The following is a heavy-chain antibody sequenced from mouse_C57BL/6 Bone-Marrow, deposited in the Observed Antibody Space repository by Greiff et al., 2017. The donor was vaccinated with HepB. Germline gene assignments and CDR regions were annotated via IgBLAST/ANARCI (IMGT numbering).Heavy chain of an antibody. CDR1: GYTFTSYG. CDR3: ARSGSYYSKEGFAY. CDR2: IYPRSGNT. J-gene: IGHJ3*01. D-gene: IGHD2-5*01. Sequence: QVQLQQSGAELARPGASVKLSCKASGYTFTSYGISWVKQRTGQGLEWIGEIYPRSGNTYYNEKIKGKATLTADKSSSTAYMELRSLTSEDSAVYFCARSGSYYSKEGFAYWGQGTLVTVSA. V-gene: IGHV1-81*01.